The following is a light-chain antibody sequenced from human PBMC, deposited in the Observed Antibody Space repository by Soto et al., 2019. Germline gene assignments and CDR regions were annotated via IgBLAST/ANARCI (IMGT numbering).Light chain of an antibody. V-gene: IGLV2-14*01. CDR2: DVS. J-gene: IGLJ2*01. Sequence: QSVLTQPASVSGSPGQSITISCTGTSSDVGGYNYVSWYQHHPGKAPRLMIYDVSDRPSGVSNRFSGSKSGNTASLTISGLQAEDEADYYCSSYAGSSPYIVFGGGTKLTVL. CDR1: SSDVGGYNY. CDR3: SSYAGSSPYIV.